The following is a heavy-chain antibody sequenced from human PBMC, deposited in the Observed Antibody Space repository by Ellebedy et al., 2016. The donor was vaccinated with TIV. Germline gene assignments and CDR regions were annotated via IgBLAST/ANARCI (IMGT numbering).Heavy chain of an antibody. J-gene: IGHJ5*02. V-gene: IGHV1-2*02. CDR3: TRVTYDIFPTHPESVGWFDP. Sequence: AASVKVSCKASGYTFTDYYMHWVRQAPGQGLEWMGWINPNRGATMYAQIFQGRVTMTRDTSINTAYMGLSRLTSDDTAIYYCTRVTYDIFPTHPESVGWFDPWGQGTLVTVSS. CDR2: INPNRGAT. D-gene: IGHD3-9*01. CDR1: GYTFTDYY.